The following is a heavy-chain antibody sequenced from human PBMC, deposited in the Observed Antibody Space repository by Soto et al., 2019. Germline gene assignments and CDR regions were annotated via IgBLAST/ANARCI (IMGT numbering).Heavy chain of an antibody. CDR3: AKYYTPALYYDFWSGYPYMDV. J-gene: IGHJ6*03. Sequence: PGGSLRLSCAASGFTFSSYAMSWVRQAPGKGLEWVSAISGSGGSTYYADSVKGRFTISRDNSKNTLYLQMNSLRAEDTAVYYCAKYYTPALYYDFWSGYPYMDVWGKGTTVTVSS. CDR2: ISGSGGST. V-gene: IGHV3-23*01. D-gene: IGHD3-3*01. CDR1: GFTFSSYA.